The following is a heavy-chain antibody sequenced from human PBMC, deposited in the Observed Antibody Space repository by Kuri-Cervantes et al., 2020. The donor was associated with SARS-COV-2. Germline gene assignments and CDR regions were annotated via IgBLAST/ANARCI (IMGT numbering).Heavy chain of an antibody. D-gene: IGHD2-2*01. Sequence: GGSLRLSCAASGFTFSSYAMSWVRQAPGKGLEWVSAISGSGGSTYYADSVKGRFTISRDNSKNTLYLQMNSLRAEDTAVYYCAKDQQRRYCSSTSCYFSGFDIWGQGTMVTVSS. V-gene: IGHV3-23*01. J-gene: IGHJ3*02. CDR3: AKDQQRRYCSSTSCYFSGFDI. CDR1: GFTFSSYA. CDR2: ISGSGGST.